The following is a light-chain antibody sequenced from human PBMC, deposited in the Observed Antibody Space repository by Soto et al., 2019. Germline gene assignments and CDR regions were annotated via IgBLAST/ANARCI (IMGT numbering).Light chain of an antibody. J-gene: IGKJ4*01. CDR3: QRLSHA. Sequence: IQLTQSPSSLSASVGDRVTITCRSSQGISNYVAWYQQKPGKAPKLLIYAASTLQSGVPSRFSGSGSGTDFPLTLSSLQPEDFATYYCQRLSHAFGGGTKVDIK. CDR1: QGISNY. CDR2: AAS. V-gene: IGKV1-9*01.